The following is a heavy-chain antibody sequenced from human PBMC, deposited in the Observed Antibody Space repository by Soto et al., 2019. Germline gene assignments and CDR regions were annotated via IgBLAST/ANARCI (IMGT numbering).Heavy chain of an antibody. D-gene: IGHD4-17*01. V-gene: IGHV1-69*13. CDR1: GGTFSSYA. Sequence: WASVKVSCKASGGTFSSYAISWVRQAPGQGLEWMGGIIPIFGTANYAQKFQGRVTITADESTSTAYMELSSLRSEDTAVYYCERDRAVTTPQFDYWGQGTLVTVSS. CDR2: IIPIFGTA. CDR3: ERDRAVTTPQFDY. J-gene: IGHJ4*02.